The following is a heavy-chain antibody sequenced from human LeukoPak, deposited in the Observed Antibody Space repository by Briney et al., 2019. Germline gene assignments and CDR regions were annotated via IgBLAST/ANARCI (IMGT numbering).Heavy chain of an antibody. V-gene: IGHV3-21*01. D-gene: IGHD1-26*01. Sequence: GGSLRLSCAASGFTFSSYSMNWVRQAPGKGLEWVSSISSSSSYIYYADSVKGRFTISRDNDKNSLYLQMNSLRAEDTAVYYCARDVESGRTTGFDYWGQGTLVTVSS. CDR2: ISSSSSYI. CDR1: GFTFSSYS. J-gene: IGHJ4*02. CDR3: ARDVESGRTTGFDY.